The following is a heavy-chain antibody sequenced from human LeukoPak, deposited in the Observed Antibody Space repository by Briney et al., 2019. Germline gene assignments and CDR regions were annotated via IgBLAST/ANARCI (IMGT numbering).Heavy chain of an antibody. Sequence: GGSLRLSCAASEFTFSDYGMHWVRQAPGKGLEWVAFIRSGGSNKYYPDSVKGRFTISRDNSKNTLYLQMNSLRAEDTAVYYCAKVLPNYDILTGPGDYWGQGTLVTVSS. D-gene: IGHD3-9*01. CDR3: AKVLPNYDILTGPGDY. V-gene: IGHV3-30*02. J-gene: IGHJ4*02. CDR2: IRSGGSNK. CDR1: EFTFSDYG.